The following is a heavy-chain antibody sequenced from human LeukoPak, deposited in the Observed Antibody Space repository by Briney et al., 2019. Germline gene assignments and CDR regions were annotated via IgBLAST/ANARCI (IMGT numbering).Heavy chain of an antibody. D-gene: IGHD5-18*01. CDR1: GGSISSSNW. Sequence: SETLSLTCTVSGGSISSSNWWSWVRQPPGKGLEWIGEIYHSGSTYYNPSLKSRVTISVDTSKNQFSLKLSSVTAADTAVYYCARGRIQLWLRYMTPEPNNWFDPWGQGTLVTVSS. CDR3: ARGRIQLWLRYMTPEPNNWFDP. V-gene: IGHV4-4*02. J-gene: IGHJ5*02. CDR2: IYHSGST.